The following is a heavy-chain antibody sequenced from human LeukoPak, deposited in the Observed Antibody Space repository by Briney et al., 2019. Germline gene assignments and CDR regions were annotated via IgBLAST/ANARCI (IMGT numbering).Heavy chain of an antibody. CDR3: ARGVEPLAANTLAY. J-gene: IGHJ4*02. CDR2: LYRDGNT. Sequence: GRSLRLSCAASGLTVITNDMTWVRQAPGKGLEWVSVLYRDGNTKYADSVQGRFTISRDNSKNTLYLEMNSLSPDDTAVYYCARGVEPLAANTLAYWGQGTLVTVSS. V-gene: IGHV3-53*01. D-gene: IGHD1-14*01. CDR1: GLTVITND.